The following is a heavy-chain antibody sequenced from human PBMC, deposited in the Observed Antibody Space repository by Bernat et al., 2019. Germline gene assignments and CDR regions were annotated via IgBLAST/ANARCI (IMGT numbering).Heavy chain of an antibody. CDR3: TKVVGGSWYKWGGYYFDY. J-gene: IGHJ4*02. CDR1: GFTFSSYA. D-gene: IGHD6-13*01. CDR2: ISYDGNNK. Sequence: QVQLVESGGGVVQPGRSLRLSCAAPGFTFSSYAIHWVRQAPGKGLEWVAVISYDGNNKYYADSVKGRFTIPRDNSKNTLYLQMNSLRAEDTAVYYCTKVVGGSWYKWGGYYFDYWGQGTLVTVSS. V-gene: IGHV3-30*01.